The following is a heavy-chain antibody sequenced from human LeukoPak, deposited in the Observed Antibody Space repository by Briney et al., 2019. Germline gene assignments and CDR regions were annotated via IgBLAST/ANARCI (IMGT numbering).Heavy chain of an antibody. D-gene: IGHD6-19*01. J-gene: IGHJ6*02. Sequence: GASVKVSCKASGGTFSSYTISWVRQAPGQGLEWMGRIIPILGIANYAQKFQGKVTITADKSTSTAYMELSSLRSEDTAVYYCARAYFVAVAGTGYYYYGMDVWGQGTTVTVSS. CDR1: GGTFSSYT. CDR3: ARAYFVAVAGTGYYYYGMDV. CDR2: IIPILGIA. V-gene: IGHV1-69*02.